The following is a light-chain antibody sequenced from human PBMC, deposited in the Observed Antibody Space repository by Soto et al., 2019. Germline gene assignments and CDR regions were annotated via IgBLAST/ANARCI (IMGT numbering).Light chain of an antibody. CDR3: QQLGE. CDR1: QSVSSSY. V-gene: IGKV3-20*01. Sequence: ESVLTQSPGTLSLSPGERATLACRGSQSVSSSYLAWYQQKPGQAPRLIIYGASNRATGIPDRFSGSGSGTDFTLTISRLEAEDFAVYYCQQLGEFGQGTRWRSN. J-gene: IGKJ1*01. CDR2: GAS.